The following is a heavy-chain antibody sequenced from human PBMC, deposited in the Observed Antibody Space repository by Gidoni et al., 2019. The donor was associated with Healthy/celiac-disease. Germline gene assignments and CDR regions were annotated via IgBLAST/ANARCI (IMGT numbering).Heavy chain of an antibody. CDR3: ARVPIVVVAAYYYYYGMDV. CDR2: INSDGSST. D-gene: IGHD2-15*01. V-gene: IGHV3-74*01. J-gene: IGHJ6*02. CDR1: GFTFRSYW. Sequence: EVQLVESGGGLVQPGGSLRLSCAASGFTFRSYWLPWVRQAPGKGLVWVSRINSDGSSTSYADSVKGRFTISRDNAKNTLYLQMNSLRAEDTAVYYCARVPIVVVAAYYYYYGMDVWGQGTTVTVSS.